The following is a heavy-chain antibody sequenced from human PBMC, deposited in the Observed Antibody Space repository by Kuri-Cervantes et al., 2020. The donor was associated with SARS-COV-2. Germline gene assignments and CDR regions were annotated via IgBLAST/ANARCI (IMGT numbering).Heavy chain of an antibody. CDR1: GFTFSSYA. Sequence: GESLKISCAASGFTFSSYAMSWVRQAPGKGLEWVAFIRYDGSNKYYADSVKGRFTISRDNSKNTLYLQMNSLRAEDTAVYYCARDLAVGVGILWFGELLYPWYFDYWGQGTLVTVSS. J-gene: IGHJ4*02. D-gene: IGHD3-10*01. CDR3: ARDLAVGVGILWFGELLYPWYFDY. V-gene: IGHV3-30*02. CDR2: IRYDGSNK.